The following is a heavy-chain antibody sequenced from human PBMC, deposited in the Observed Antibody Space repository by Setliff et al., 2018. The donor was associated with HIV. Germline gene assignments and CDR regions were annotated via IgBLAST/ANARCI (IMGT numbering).Heavy chain of an antibody. Sequence: SVKVSCKASGGTFSSYAISWVRQAPGQGLEWMGRIISIFGTANYAQKFQGRVTITADKSTSTAYMELSSLRSEDTAVYYCAGSMVATGFDYWGQGTLVTVST. CDR2: IISIFGTA. V-gene: IGHV1-69*06. CDR3: AGSMVATGFDY. D-gene: IGHD5-12*01. J-gene: IGHJ4*02. CDR1: GGTFSSYA.